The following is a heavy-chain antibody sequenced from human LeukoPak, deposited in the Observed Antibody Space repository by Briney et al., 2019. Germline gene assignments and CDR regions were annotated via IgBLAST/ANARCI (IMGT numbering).Heavy chain of an antibody. CDR2: IYYTGST. D-gene: IGHD4-23*01. J-gene: IGHJ6*03. CDR3: ARLHYGGNYGYYYYYMDV. V-gene: IGHV4-39*01. CDR1: GGSISSSSYY. Sequence: PSETLSLTCTVSGGSISSSSYYWGWIRQPPGKGLEWIGSIYYTGSTYYNPSLKSRVTISVDTSKNQFSLKESSVTAADTAVYYCARLHYGGNYGYYYYYMDVWGKGTTVTISS.